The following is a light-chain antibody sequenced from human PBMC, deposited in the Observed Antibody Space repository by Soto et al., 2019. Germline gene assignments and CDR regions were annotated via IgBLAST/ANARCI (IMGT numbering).Light chain of an antibody. V-gene: IGKV1-5*03. CDR3: HQYNTYVLT. CDR1: QSISDW. Sequence: DIQMTQSPSTLSASVGDRVTITCRASQSISDWVAWYQQKPGKAPNLLIHKASTLADGVPSRFSGRGSGTEFTLTTSSLRPDDFATYDCHQYNTYVLTFGGGTKVEIK. J-gene: IGKJ4*01. CDR2: KAS.